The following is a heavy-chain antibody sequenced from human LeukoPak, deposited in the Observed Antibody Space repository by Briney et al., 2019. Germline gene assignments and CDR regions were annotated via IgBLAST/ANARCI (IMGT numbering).Heavy chain of an antibody. J-gene: IGHJ4*02. D-gene: IGHD3-10*01. CDR1: GGSFSGYY. CDR2: INHSGST. CDR3: VRDRELTY. V-gene: IGHV4-34*01. Sequence: SETLSLTCAVYGGSFSGYYWSWIRQPPGKGLEWIGEINHSGSTNYNPSLKSRVTISVDTSKNQFSLKLSSVTAADTAVYFCVRDRELTYWGQGTLVTVSS.